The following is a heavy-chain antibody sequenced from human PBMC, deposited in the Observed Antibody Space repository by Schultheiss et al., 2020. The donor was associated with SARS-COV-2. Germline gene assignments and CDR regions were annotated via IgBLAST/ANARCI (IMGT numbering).Heavy chain of an antibody. J-gene: IGHJ4*02. Sequence: SETLSLTCTVSGGSISSYYWSWIRQPAGKGLEWIGRIYTSGSTNYNPSLKSRVTMSVDTSKNQFSLKLSSVTAADTAVYYCARDNRDILTGYPYYFDYWGQGTLVTV. CDR1: GGSISSYY. D-gene: IGHD3-9*01. V-gene: IGHV4-4*07. CDR2: IYTSGST. CDR3: ARDNRDILTGYPYYFDY.